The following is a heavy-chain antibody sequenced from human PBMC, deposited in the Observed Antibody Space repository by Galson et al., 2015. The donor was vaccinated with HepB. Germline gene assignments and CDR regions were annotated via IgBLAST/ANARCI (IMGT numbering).Heavy chain of an antibody. CDR1: GYTFTSYY. J-gene: IGHJ6*03. Sequence: SVKVSCKASGYTFTSYYMHWVRQAPGQGLEWMGIINPSGGSTSYAQKFQGRVTMTRDTSTSTVYMELSSLRSEDTAVYYCARDFGSPPSRPYYYYYYMDVWGKGTTVTVSS. CDR2: INPSGGST. D-gene: IGHD3-16*01. CDR3: ARDFGSPPSRPYYYYYYMDV. V-gene: IGHV1-46*03.